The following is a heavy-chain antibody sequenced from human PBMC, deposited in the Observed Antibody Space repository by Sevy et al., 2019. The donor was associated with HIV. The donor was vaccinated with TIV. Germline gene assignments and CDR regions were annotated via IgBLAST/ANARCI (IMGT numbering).Heavy chain of an antibody. CDR1: GYTFTGYY. V-gene: IGHV1-2*02. CDR3: VRDDRDGYFDY. CDR2: INPDSGGP. J-gene: IGHJ4*02. Sequence: ASVKVSCKASGYTFTGYYMHWVRQAPGQGLEWMGWINPDSGGPNYAPKFQGRVTLTRDTSISPAYMELSMLKSDDTAVYYCVRDDRDGYFDYWGQGTLVTVSS.